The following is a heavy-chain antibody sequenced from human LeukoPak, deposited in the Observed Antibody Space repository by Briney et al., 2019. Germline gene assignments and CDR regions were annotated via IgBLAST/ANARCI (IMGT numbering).Heavy chain of an antibody. CDR1: GGSINSYY. CDR3: ARRDGYCSSSSCYFARFDP. J-gene: IGHJ5*02. V-gene: IGHV4-59*08. CDR2: TYYSGRT. D-gene: IGHD2-2*01. Sequence: PSETLSLTCTVSGGSINSYYWSWIRQPPGKGLEWIGDTYYSGRTNYNPSLKSRVTVSVDTSKNQFSLKLSSVTAADTAVYHCARRDGYCSSSSCYFARFDPWGQGTLVTVSS.